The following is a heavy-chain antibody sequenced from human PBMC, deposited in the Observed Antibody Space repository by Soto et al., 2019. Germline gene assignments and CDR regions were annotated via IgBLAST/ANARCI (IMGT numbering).Heavy chain of an antibody. CDR1: GGSISNVGYF. V-gene: IGHV4-30-4*01. D-gene: IGHD2-2*01. J-gene: IGHJ5*02. Sequence: QVQLQESGPGLVKPSQTLSLTCTVSGGSISNVGYFWSWIRQPPGKGLEWIGFIYHTGTTYYNSCLRSRVSISIDTSKSQFSLKLNCVTAACTVVYYCARVMAAMQNWLDPWGQGTLVTVSP. CDR2: IYHTGTT. CDR3: ARVMAAMQNWLDP.